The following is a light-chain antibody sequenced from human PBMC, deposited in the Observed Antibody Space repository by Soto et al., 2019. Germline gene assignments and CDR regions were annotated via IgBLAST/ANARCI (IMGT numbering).Light chain of an antibody. Sequence: EIVLTQSPGTLSLSPGERATLSCRASESFANTYLAWYQQKPGQAPRLLIYGASSRATGVPDRFTGSPSRTDLTFTVSISRLEPEGSAVYYCQQYCSSPLTFGQGTKVEIQ. J-gene: IGKJ1*01. CDR1: ESFANTY. CDR3: QQYCSSPLT. V-gene: IGKV3-20*01. CDR2: GAS.